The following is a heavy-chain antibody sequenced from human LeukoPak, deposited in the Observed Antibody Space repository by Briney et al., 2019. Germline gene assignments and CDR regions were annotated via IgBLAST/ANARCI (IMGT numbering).Heavy chain of an antibody. Sequence: SVKVSCKASGGTFSSYAISWVRQAPGQGLEWMGRIIPIFGTANYAQKFQGRVTITTDESTSTAHMELSSLRSEDTAVYYCARAGSSGLYYYYMDVWGKGTTVTVSS. CDR3: ARAGSSGLYYYYMDV. V-gene: IGHV1-69*05. CDR2: IIPIFGTA. CDR1: GGTFSSYA. J-gene: IGHJ6*03. D-gene: IGHD3-22*01.